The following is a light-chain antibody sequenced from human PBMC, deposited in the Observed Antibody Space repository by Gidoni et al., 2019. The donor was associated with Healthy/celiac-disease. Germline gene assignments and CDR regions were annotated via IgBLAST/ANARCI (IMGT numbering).Light chain of an antibody. CDR1: QSISSY. CDR2: AAT. Sequence: DIQMTQSPSSRSASVGDRVTITCRTRQSISSYSNWYQQKPGKAPKLLIYAATSLQSGVPSRFSGRGSGTDFTLTISSLQPEDFANYYWQQSYSTHWTFGQGTKVEIK. V-gene: IGKV1-39*01. CDR3: QQSYSTHWT. J-gene: IGKJ1*01.